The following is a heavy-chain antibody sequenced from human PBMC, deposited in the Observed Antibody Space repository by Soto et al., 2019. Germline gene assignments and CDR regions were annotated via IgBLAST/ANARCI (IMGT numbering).Heavy chain of an antibody. V-gene: IGHV1-2*02. CDR2: INPNSGGT. CDR1: GYSLSGYY. CDR3: ARGWGIAAPGPNWFDP. J-gene: IGHJ5*02. D-gene: IGHD6-13*01. Sequence: EASVKVSCKASGYSLSGYYLHWVRQAPGQGPEWMGWINPNSGGTKYVQKFQGRVTMTRDTSISTVYLELSRLRSDDTAVYSCARGWGIAAPGPNWFDPWGQGTLVTAPQ.